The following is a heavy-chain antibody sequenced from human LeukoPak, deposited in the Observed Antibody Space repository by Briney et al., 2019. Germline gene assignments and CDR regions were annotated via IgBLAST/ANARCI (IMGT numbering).Heavy chain of an antibody. CDR1: GYTFTSYG. J-gene: IGHJ4*02. CDR2: ISAYNGNT. V-gene: IGHV1-18*01. CDR3: AREVPAHYFDY. Sequence: ASVKVSCKASGYTFTSYGISWVRQAPGQGLEWMGWISAYNGNTNCAQKLQGRVTMTTDTTTSTAYMELRSLRSGDTAVYYCAREVPAHYFDYWGQGTLVTVSS.